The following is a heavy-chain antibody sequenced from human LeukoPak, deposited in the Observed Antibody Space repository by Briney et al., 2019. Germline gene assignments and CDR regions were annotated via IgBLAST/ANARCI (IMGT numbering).Heavy chain of an antibody. Sequence: VASVKVSCKASGYTFTGYYIHWVRQAPGQGLEWMGWINPNSGGIDYAQKFQGRVTMTRDTSISTAYMDLSRLRSDDTAVYYCARGSIVGATFDYFDYWGQGTLVTVSS. V-gene: IGHV1-2*02. J-gene: IGHJ4*02. CDR1: GYTFTGYY. CDR3: ARGSIVGATFDYFDY. CDR2: INPNSGGI. D-gene: IGHD1-26*01.